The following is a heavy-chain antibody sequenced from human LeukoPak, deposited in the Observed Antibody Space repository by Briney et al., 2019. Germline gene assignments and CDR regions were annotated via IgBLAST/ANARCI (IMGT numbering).Heavy chain of an antibody. V-gene: IGHV3-7*01. J-gene: IGHJ4*02. Sequence: GGSLRLSCAASGFTFSSYEMNWVRQAPGKGLEWVANINQDGSEKYYVDSVKGRFTISRDNAKNSLFLQINSLRAEDTAVYYCARGESNGRYWGQGTLVIVSS. CDR3: ARGESNGRY. CDR1: GFTFSSYE. D-gene: IGHD1-1*01. CDR2: INQDGSEK.